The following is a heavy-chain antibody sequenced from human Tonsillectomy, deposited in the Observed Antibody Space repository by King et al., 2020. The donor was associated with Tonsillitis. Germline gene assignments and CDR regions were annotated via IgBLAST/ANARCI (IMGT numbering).Heavy chain of an antibody. Sequence: VQLVESGGGLVQPGRSLRLSCAASGFTFGDSAMHWVRQAPGQGLDWVSGISRSTTDVGYADSVKGRFTISRDNAKNSLYLQMDSLRAEDTALYYCAKAPSRLTTSSFDHWGQGVLVTVSS. CDR1: GFTFGDSA. D-gene: IGHD4-11*01. V-gene: IGHV3-9*01. J-gene: IGHJ4*02. CDR3: AKAPSRLTTSSFDH. CDR2: ISRSTTDV.